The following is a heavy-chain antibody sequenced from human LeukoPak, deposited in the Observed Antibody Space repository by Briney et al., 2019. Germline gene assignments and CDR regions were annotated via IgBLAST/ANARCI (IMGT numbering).Heavy chain of an antibody. V-gene: IGHV4-61*02. CDR1: GGSISSGSYY. CDR2: IYTSGST. J-gene: IGHJ4*02. Sequence: SETLSLTCTVSGGSISSGSYYWSWIRQPAGKGLEWIGRIYTSGSTNYNPSLKSRVTISVDTSKNQFSLKLSSVTAADTAVYYCAREILSSDSSRALDYWGQGTLVTVSS. CDR3: AREILSSDSSRALDY. D-gene: IGHD6-13*01.